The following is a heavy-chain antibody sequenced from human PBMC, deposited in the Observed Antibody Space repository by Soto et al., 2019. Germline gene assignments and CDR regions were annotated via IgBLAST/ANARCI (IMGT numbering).Heavy chain of an antibody. CDR1: GFTFSSYA. D-gene: IGHD2-8*01. J-gene: IGHJ4*01. CDR3: AKLGFVLMELYYFHQ. V-gene: IGHV3-23*01. CDR2: ISGNSGKT. Sequence: VGSLRLSCTASGFTFSSYAMSRVRQAPGKELEWVSTISGNSGKTNYAESVKGRFSISRDNSKNTLHLQLDSLRAEDTAVYFCAKLGFVLMELYYFHQWGHGTLVTVSS.